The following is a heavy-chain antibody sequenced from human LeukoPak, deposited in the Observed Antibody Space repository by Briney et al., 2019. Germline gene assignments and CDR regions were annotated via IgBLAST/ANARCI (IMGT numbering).Heavy chain of an antibody. CDR1: GGTFSSYA. V-gene: IGHV1-3*01. CDR2: INAGNGNT. J-gene: IGHJ1*01. Sequence: ASVKVSCKASGGTFSSYAISWVRQAPGQRLEWMGWINAGNGNTKYSQKFQGRVTITRDTSASTAYMELSSLRSEDTAVYYCARDYAEYFQHWGQGTLVTVSS. CDR3: ARDYAEYFQH.